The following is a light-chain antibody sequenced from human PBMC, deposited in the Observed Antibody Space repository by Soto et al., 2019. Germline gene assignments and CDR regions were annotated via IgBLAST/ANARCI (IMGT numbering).Light chain of an antibody. CDR1: SSNIGSYY. Sequence: QAVVTQPPSVSAAPGQKVTISCSGSSSNIGSYYVSWYQQLPGAAPKLLIYDNDKRPSGIPDRFSGSKSGTSATLAITGLQTGDEADYYCETSDRSLSVVVFGGGTKLTVL. CDR2: DND. CDR3: ETSDRSLSVVV. V-gene: IGLV1-51*01. J-gene: IGLJ2*01.